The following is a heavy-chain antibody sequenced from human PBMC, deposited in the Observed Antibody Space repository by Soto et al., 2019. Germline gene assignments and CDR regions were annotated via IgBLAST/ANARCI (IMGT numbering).Heavy chain of an antibody. CDR2: AYYRSKWYN. D-gene: IGHD6-13*01. J-gene: IGHJ6*02. CDR3: AIDLRVAAASGRGYYGMDV. V-gene: IGHV6-1*01. Sequence: SQTLSLTCVLSGDSVSSNSAAWNWIRQSPSRGLEWLGRAYYRSKWYNDYAVSVKSRITINPDTSKNQFSLQLNSVTPEDTAVYYCAIDLRVAAASGRGYYGMDVWGQGTTVTVSS. CDR1: GDSVSSNSAA.